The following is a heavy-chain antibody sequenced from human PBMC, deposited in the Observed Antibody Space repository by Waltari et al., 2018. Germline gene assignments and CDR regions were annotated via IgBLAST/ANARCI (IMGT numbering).Heavy chain of an antibody. CDR3: ARESGYYYGDAFDI. D-gene: IGHD3-22*01. CDR2: INPNSGGT. V-gene: IGHV1-2*02. J-gene: IGHJ3*02. Sequence: QVQLVQSGAEVKKPGASVKVSCKASGYTFTGYYMHWVRQAPGKGLEWMGIINPNSGGTNYAQKFQGRVTMTRDTSISTAYMELSRLRSDDTAVYYCARESGYYYGDAFDIWGQGTMVTVSS. CDR1: GYTFTGYY.